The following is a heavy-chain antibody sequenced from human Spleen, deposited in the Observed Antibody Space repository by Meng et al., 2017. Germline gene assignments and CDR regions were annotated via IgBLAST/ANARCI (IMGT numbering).Heavy chain of an antibody. CDR3: ARFSVVVVAATGSYFDY. CDR2: INHSGST. J-gene: IGHJ4*02. V-gene: IGHV4-34*09. D-gene: IGHD2-15*01. Sequence: QVETQEAGPGLVKPPQTLSLTCAVYGGSFSGYYWSWIRQPPGKGLEWIGEINHSGSTNYNPSLKSRVTISVDTSKNQFSLKLSSVTAADTAVYYCARFSVVVVAATGSYFDYWGQGTLVTVSS. CDR1: GGSFSGYY.